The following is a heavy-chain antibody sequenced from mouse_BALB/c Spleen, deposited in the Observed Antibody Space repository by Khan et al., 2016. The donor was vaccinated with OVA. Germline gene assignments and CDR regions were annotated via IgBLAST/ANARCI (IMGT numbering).Heavy chain of an antibody. CDR1: DYSITSEYT. Sequence: EVKLEVSGPGLVKPSQSLSLTCTVTDYSITSEYTWNWLRQFPGKKLEWMGFISYSGNTRYNPSLKSRISITRDTSKNQFFLQLNSVTSEDTATYYCARKDYYDYDPFPFWGQGTLVTVSA. V-gene: IGHV3-2*02. CDR3: ARKDYYDYDPFPF. J-gene: IGHJ3*01. CDR2: ISYSGNT. D-gene: IGHD2-4*01.